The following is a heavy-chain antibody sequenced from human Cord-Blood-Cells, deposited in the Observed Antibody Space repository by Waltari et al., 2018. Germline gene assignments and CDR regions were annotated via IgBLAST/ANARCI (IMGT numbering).Heavy chain of an antibody. Sequence: QVQLPESGPGLVKPSETLSLTCTVSGGSVSSGTYYWSRIRQPPGKGLEWIGYIYYSGSTNYNPSLKSRVTISVDTSKNQFSLKLSSVTAADTAVYYCASYYSSSYWYFDLWGRGTLVTVSS. J-gene: IGHJ2*01. V-gene: IGHV4-61*01. CDR2: IYYSGST. D-gene: IGHD6-6*01. CDR3: ASYYSSSYWYFDL. CDR1: GGSVSSGTYY.